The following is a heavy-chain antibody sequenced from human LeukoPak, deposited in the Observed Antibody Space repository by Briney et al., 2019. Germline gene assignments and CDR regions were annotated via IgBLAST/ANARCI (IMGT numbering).Heavy chain of an antibody. J-gene: IGHJ4*02. V-gene: IGHV4-59*08. CDR2: LHYSGST. Sequence: SETLSLTCTVSGGSISSYYWSWLRQPPGKGLEWIGYLHYSGSTTYNPSLKGRVTISLDTSKNQFSLKLSSVTAADTAVYYCARYSYGGFYFDYWGQGTLVTVSS. CDR3: ARYSYGGFYFDY. D-gene: IGHD5-18*01. CDR1: GGSISSYY.